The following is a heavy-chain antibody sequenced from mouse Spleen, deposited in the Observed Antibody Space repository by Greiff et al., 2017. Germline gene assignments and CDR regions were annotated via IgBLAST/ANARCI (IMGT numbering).Heavy chain of an antibody. CDR3: ARNWDGVAY. Sequence: EVTLVESGGGLVKPGGSLKLSCAASGFTFSSYAMSWVRQSPEKRLEWVAEISSGGSYTYYPDTVTGRFTISRDNAKNTLYLEMSSLRSEDTAMYYCARNWDGVAYWGQGTSVTVSS. CDR2: ISSGGSYT. D-gene: IGHD4-1*01. J-gene: IGHJ4*01. CDR1: GFTFSSYA. V-gene: IGHV5-9-4*01.